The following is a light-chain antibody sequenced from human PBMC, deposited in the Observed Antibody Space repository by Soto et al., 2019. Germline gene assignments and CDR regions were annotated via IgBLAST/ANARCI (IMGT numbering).Light chain of an antibody. J-gene: IGKJ4*01. V-gene: IGKV3D-15*01. CDR2: GAS. Sequence: EIVMTQSPAILSVSPGETAALSCRASQSVSSNLAWYQQEPGQAPRLLIYGASTRATGIPARFSGSGSGTEFTLTISSLQSADFAVYYCQQYNKWPFTFGGGTKVEI. CDR1: QSVSSN. CDR3: QQYNKWPFT.